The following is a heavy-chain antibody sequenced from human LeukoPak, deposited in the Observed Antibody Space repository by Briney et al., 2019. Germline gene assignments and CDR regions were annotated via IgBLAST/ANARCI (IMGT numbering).Heavy chain of an antibody. CDR3: ARDFRGVGWFDP. Sequence: PGGSLRLSCAASGFTFSSYEMHWVRQAPGKGLEWVSYISSSGSTIYYADSVKGRFTISRDNAKNSLYLQMNSLRAEDTAVYYCARDFRGVGWFDPWGQGTLVTVSS. V-gene: IGHV3-48*03. CDR2: ISSSGSTI. J-gene: IGHJ5*02. D-gene: IGHD2-15*01. CDR1: GFTFSSYE.